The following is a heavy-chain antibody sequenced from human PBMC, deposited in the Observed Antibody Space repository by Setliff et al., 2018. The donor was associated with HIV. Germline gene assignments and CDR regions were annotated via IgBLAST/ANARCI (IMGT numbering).Heavy chain of an antibody. J-gene: IGHJ5*02. D-gene: IGHD2-15*01. CDR3: ARGPEEGDCSGGSCYGNFDP. V-gene: IGHV1-69*10. Sequence: ASVKVSCKASGYSFTSYAISWLRQAPGQGLEWMGGIIPILGVANYAQKFQGRLTITADKSTNTAYMELSSLKSDDTAVYYCARGPEEGDCSGGSCYGNFDPWGQGTLVTVSS. CDR1: GYSFTSYA. CDR2: IIPILGVA.